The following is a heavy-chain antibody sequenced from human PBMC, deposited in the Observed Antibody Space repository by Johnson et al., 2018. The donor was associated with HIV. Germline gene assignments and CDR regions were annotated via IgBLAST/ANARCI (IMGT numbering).Heavy chain of an antibody. CDR1: GFTVSSNH. Sequence: QVQLVESGGGLIQPGGSLRLSCAASGFTVSSNHMRWVRQAPGKGLEWVAVISYDGSNKYYADSVKGRFTISRDNSKNTLYLQMSSLRVEDTAVYYCARDLVGVVAAAGPVGDASDIWGQGTMVTVSS. J-gene: IGHJ3*02. D-gene: IGHD6-13*01. CDR2: ISYDGSNK. V-gene: IGHV3-30*14. CDR3: ARDLVGVVAAAGPVGDASDI.